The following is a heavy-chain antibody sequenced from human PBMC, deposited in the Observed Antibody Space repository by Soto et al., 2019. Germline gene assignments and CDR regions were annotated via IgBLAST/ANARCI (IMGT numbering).Heavy chain of an antibody. Sequence: QVTLKESGPVLVKPTETLTLTCVVSGFSLSDGRMGVSWIRQPPGKALGWLAHIFWNDEKCFSPSLKSRLSISKDSPKGQVVLTMTNMDPVDTATYFCARGRKFDGSQSYGYWGRGTRVTVSS. CDR2: IFWNDEK. D-gene: IGHD2-8*01. CDR1: GFSLSDGRMG. V-gene: IGHV2-26*01. J-gene: IGHJ4*02. CDR3: ARGRKFDGSQSYGY.